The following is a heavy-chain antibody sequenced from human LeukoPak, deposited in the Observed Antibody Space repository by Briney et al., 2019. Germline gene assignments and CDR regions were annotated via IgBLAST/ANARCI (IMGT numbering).Heavy chain of an antibody. D-gene: IGHD2-21*01. CDR2: INPNSGDT. CDR3: ARDLNAYCGGDCST. CDR1: GFTFTGYY. V-gene: IGHV1-2*02. J-gene: IGHJ5*02. Sequence: ASVKVSCKASGFTFTGYYMHWVRQAPGQGLEWMGWINPNSGDTNYAQKFQGRVTMASDTSISTAYMELSRLRSDDTAVYYCARDLNAYCGGDCSTWGQGTLVTVSS.